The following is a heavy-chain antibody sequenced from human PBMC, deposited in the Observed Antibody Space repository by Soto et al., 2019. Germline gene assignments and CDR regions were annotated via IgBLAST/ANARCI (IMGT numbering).Heavy chain of an antibody. CDR1: GFTFTTYW. D-gene: IGHD1-26*01. CDR3: ASGGWDDY. J-gene: IGHJ4*02. V-gene: IGHV3-7*01. Sequence: PGGSLRLSCAASGFTFTTYWVTWVRQAPGKGLEWVANIKQDGSEKYYVDSVKGRFTIFRDNAKNLVYLQMNSLRAEDTALYYCASGGWDDYWGQGTLVTVSS. CDR2: IKQDGSEK.